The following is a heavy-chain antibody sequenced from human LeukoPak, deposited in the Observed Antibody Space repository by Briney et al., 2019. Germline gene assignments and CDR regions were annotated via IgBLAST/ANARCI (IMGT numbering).Heavy chain of an antibody. V-gene: IGHV3-23*01. CDR3: ARIRGRRYYYDSSAYDPAFDI. CDR2: ISGSGSST. D-gene: IGHD3-22*01. Sequence: GGSLRLSCAASGFTFSNYAMSWVRQAPGKGLEWVAAISGSGSSTHYAGSVKGRFTISRDNSRNTLYLQMNSLRSEDTAVYYCARIRGRRYYYDSSAYDPAFDIWGQGTKVTVSS. J-gene: IGHJ3*02. CDR1: GFTFSNYA.